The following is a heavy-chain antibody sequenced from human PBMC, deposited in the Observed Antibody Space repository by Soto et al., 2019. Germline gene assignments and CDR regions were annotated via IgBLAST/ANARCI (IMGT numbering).Heavy chain of an antibody. CDR2: IKQDGSEK. CDR1: GFTFSNHW. D-gene: IGHD2-21*01. V-gene: IGHV3-7*04. Sequence: EVQLVESGGGLVQPGGSLRLSCAASGFTFSNHWMSWVRQAPGKGLEWVANIKQDGSEKNYVDSVKGRFTISRDNAKNSLYLQMNSLRAEDTAVYYCARAIRTSDWGQGTLVTVSS. J-gene: IGHJ4*02. CDR3: ARAIRTSD.